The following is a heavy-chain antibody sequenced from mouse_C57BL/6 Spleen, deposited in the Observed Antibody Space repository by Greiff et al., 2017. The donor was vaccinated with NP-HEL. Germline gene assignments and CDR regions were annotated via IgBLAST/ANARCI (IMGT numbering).Heavy chain of an antibody. CDR3: ARKRSSGSGFAY. Sequence: VQLQQPGTELVKPGASVKLSCKASGYTFTSYWMHWVKQRPGQGLEWIGNINPSNGGTNYNEKFKSKATLTVDKSSSTAYMQRSSLTSEDSAVYYCARKRSSGSGFAYWGKGTLVTVSA. CDR1: GYTFTSYW. D-gene: IGHD3-2*02. J-gene: IGHJ3*01. V-gene: IGHV1-53*01. CDR2: INPSNGGT.